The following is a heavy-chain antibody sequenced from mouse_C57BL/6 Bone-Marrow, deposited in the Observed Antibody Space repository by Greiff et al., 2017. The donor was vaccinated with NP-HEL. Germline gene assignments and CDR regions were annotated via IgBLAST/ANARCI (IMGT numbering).Heavy chain of an antibody. J-gene: IGHJ2*01. CDR2: SRNKANDYTT. Sequence: EVQGVESGGGLVQSGRSLRLSCATSGFTFSDFYMEWVRQAPGQGLEWIAASRNKANDYTTEYSASVKGRFIVSRDTSQSILYLQMNALRAEDTAIYYCARDARRDFDYWGQGTTLTVSS. CDR3: ARDARRDFDY. CDR1: GFTFSDFY. V-gene: IGHV7-1*01.